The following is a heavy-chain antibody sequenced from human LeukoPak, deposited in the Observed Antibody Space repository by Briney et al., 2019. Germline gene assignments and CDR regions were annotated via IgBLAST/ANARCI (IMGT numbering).Heavy chain of an antibody. D-gene: IGHD2-21*02. CDR3: ARRPVVVTAGFDY. CDR2: IYHSGST. V-gene: IGHV4-38-2*02. Sequence: SETLSLTYTVSGYSISSGYYWGWIRQPPGKGLEWIGSIYHSGSTYYNPSLESRVTISVDTSKNQFSLKLSSVTAADTAVYYCARRPVVVTAGFDYWGQGTLVTVSS. J-gene: IGHJ4*02. CDR1: GYSISSGYY.